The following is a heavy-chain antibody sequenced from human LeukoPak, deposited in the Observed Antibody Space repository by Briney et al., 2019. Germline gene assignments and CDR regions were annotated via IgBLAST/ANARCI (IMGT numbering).Heavy chain of an antibody. D-gene: IGHD2-21*02. CDR2: INPNSGST. V-gene: IGHV1-2*02. CDR3: ATGTLDCGGDCYLDY. CDR1: GNTFTGDY. Sequence: ASVKVSCKASGNTFTGDYMHWVRQAPGQGLEWMGLINPNSGSTIYAQNFQGRVTMTRDTSISTDYMELSRLRSDDTGVYYCATGTLDCGGDCYLDYWGQGTLVTVSS. J-gene: IGHJ4*02.